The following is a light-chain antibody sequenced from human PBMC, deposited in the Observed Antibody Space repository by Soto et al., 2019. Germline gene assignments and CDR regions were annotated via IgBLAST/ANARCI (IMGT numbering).Light chain of an antibody. CDR2: EDN. V-gene: IGLV6-57*01. CDR3: QSYDATNQV. Sequence: NFMLTQPHSVSESPGKTVLISCTRSSGSIASNYVQWYQQRPGSSPTTVIYEDNQRPSGVPDRFSGSIDSSSNSASLTISGLETEDEADYFCQSYDATNQVFGGGTQLTVL. J-gene: IGLJ3*02. CDR1: SGSIASNY.